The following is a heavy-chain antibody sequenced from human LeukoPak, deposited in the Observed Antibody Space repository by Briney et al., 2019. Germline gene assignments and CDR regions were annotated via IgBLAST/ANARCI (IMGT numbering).Heavy chain of an antibody. J-gene: IGHJ4*02. Sequence: SETLSLTCAVYGGSFSGYYWSWIRQPPGKGLEWLGEMNHSGSTNYNPSLKSRVTISVDTSKNQFSLKLSPVTAADTAVYDCARHVGRAGDEPYFDYWGQGALVTVSS. CDR3: ARHVGRAGDEPYFDY. D-gene: IGHD4-17*01. CDR1: GGSFSGYY. V-gene: IGHV4-34*01. CDR2: MNHSGST.